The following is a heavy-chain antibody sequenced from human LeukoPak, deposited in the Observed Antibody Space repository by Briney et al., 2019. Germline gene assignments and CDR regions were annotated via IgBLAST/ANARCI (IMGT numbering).Heavy chain of an antibody. D-gene: IGHD3-10*01. CDR2: ISYDGSNK. Sequence: PGGSLRLSCAASGFTFSIYGMHWVRQAPGKGLEWVSVISYDGSNKYYADSVKGRFTISRDTSKNTLYLQMNSLRGQDTAVYYCGKEHLPVITMVWGSPDYWGEGTLVTVSS. V-gene: IGHV3-30*18. CDR3: GKEHLPVITMVWGSPDY. CDR1: GFTFSIYG. J-gene: IGHJ4*02.